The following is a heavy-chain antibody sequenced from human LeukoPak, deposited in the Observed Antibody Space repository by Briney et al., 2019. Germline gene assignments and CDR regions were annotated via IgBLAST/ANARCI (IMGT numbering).Heavy chain of an antibody. CDR2: INHSGST. V-gene: IGHV4-34*01. J-gene: IGHJ5*02. Sequence: PSETLSLTCAVYGGSFSGYNWSWIRQPPGKGLEWIGEINHSGSTNYNPSLKSRVTISVDTSKNQFSLKLSSVTAADTAVYYCAADARWGSGFDPWGQGTLVTVSS. CDR1: GGSFSGYN. D-gene: IGHD3-10*01. CDR3: AADARWGSGFDP.